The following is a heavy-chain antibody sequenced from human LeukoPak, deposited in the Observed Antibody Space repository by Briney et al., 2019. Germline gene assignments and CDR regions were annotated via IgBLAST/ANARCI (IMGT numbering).Heavy chain of an antibody. CDR2: IKKDGSEKQVGSEK. V-gene: IGHV3-7*01. Sequence: GGSVRLSCAASGFTYSQYWMSWVRQAPGKGREGVANIKKDGSEKQVGSEKYYVDSVKGRFTISRDNAKNSLYLQMDSLRAEDTAVYYCARSGRGVDSFYFYMDVWGKGTTVTVSS. CDR1: GFTYSQYW. D-gene: IGHD3-10*01. CDR3: ARSGRGVDSFYFYMDV. J-gene: IGHJ6*03.